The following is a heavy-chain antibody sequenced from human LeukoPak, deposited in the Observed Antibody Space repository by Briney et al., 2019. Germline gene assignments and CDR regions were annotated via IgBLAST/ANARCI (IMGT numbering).Heavy chain of an antibody. CDR2: MNPNSGNT. CDR1: GYTFTSYD. V-gene: IGHV1-8*03. CDR3: ARGGVITYDISNWFDP. Sequence: ASVKVPCKASGYTFTSYDINWVRQATGQGLEWMGWMNPNSGNTGYAQKFQGRVTITRNTSISTAYMELSSLRSEDTAVYYCARGGVITYDISNWFDPWGQGTLVTVSS. D-gene: IGHD3-9*01. J-gene: IGHJ5*02.